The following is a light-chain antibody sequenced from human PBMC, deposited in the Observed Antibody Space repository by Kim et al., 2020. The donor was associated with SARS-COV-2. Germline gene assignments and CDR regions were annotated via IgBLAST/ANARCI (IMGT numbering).Light chain of an antibody. CDR2: GAS. V-gene: IGKV3-15*01. J-gene: IGKJ4*01. CDR1: QSISSN. Sequence: DIVMTQSPATLSVSPGVRATLSCRASQSISSNLAWYQQKPGQAPRLFIYGASTRATGIPARFSGSGSGTEFTLTISSLQSEDFAVYYCQQYNNWPPLTFGGGTKVDIK. CDR3: QQYNNWPPLT.